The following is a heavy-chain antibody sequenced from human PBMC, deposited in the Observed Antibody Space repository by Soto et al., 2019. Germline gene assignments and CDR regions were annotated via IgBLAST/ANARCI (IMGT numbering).Heavy chain of an antibody. V-gene: IGHV4-4*02. Sequence: SETLSLTCAVSGGSISSRNWWNWVRQPPGKGLEWIGKIYHSGSTNYNPSLKSRVTISVDKSKNQFSLKLNSVTAADTAVYYCARPRNGSPGRFEYWGQGSLVTVSS. CDR3: ARPRNGSPGRFEY. J-gene: IGHJ4*02. CDR2: IYHSGST. CDR1: GGSISSRNW. D-gene: IGHD1-26*01.